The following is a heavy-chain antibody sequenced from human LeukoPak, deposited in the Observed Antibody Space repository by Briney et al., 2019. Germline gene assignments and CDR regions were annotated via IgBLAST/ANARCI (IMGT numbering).Heavy chain of an antibody. CDR2: ISSSSSTI. J-gene: IGHJ6*02. V-gene: IGHV3-48*04. CDR1: GFTFSSYS. CDR3: AREGRTYGMDV. Sequence: GGSLRLSCAVSGFTFSSYSMNWVRQAPGKGLEWVSYISSSSSTIYYADSVKGRFTISRDNAKNSLYLQMNSLRAEDTAVYYCAREGRTYGMDVWGQGTTVTVSS.